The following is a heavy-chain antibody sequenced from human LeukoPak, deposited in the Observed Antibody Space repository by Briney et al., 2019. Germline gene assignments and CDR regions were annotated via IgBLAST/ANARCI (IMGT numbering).Heavy chain of an antibody. CDR1: GYTFTSYD. V-gene: IGHV1-8*01. D-gene: IGHD3-3*01. Sequence: ASVKVSCKASGYTFTSYDINWVRQATGQGLEWMGWMNPNSGNTGYAQKFQGRVTMTRDTSISTAYMELSRLRSDDTAVYYCARAWTENDFWSGYPLYYYGMDVWGQGTTVTVSS. CDR2: MNPNSGNT. J-gene: IGHJ6*02. CDR3: ARAWTENDFWSGYPLYYYGMDV.